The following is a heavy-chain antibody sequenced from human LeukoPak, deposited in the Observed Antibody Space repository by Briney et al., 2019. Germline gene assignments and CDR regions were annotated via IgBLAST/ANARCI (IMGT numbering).Heavy chain of an antibody. Sequence: QPGRSLRLSCAASGFTFSSYAMPWVRQAPGKGLEWVAVISYDGSNKYYADSVKGRFTISRDNAKNSPYLQMNSLRAEDTAVYYCARGIRGYGYYEAENDYWGQGTLVTVSS. D-gene: IGHD5-12*01. V-gene: IGHV3-30-3*01. CDR1: GFTFSSYA. CDR2: ISYDGSNK. CDR3: ARGIRGYGYYEAENDY. J-gene: IGHJ4*02.